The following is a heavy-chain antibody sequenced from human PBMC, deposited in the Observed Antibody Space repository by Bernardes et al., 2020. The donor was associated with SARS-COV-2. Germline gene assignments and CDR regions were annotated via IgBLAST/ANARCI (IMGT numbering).Heavy chain of an antibody. CDR3: AKAHYDYIWGSYRYYNRDVDY. Sequence: GGSLRLSCAASGFTFTNYAMSWVRQAPGRGLEWVSSISGSGDGTYYADSVKGRFTISRDQSKNTLYLQMNSLRAEDAAVYYCAKAHYDYIWGSYRYYNRDVDYWGQGTLVTVSS. CDR2: ISGSGDGT. J-gene: IGHJ4*02. D-gene: IGHD3-16*02. V-gene: IGHV3-23*01. CDR1: GFTFTNYA.